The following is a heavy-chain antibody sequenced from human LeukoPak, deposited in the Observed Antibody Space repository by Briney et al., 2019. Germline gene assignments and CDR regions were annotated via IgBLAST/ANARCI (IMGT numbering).Heavy chain of an antibody. Sequence: PGGXXXXSCAAXXFTXSSYSMNWVRQAPGKGLEWVSSISSSSSYIYYADSVKGRFTISRDNAKNSLYLQMNSLRAEDTAVYYCARVSPGDVWGKGTTVTVSS. CDR2: ISSSSSYI. V-gene: IGHV3-21*01. CDR3: ARVSPGDV. J-gene: IGHJ6*04. CDR1: XFTXSSYS.